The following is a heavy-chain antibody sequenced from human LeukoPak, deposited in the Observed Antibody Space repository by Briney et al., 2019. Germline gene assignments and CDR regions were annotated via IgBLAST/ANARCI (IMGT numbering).Heavy chain of an antibody. CDR1: GFTFSNFP. V-gene: IGHV3-30-3*01. D-gene: IGHD1-26*01. CDR3: ARHPIVGAPDYFDF. Sequence: TGGSLRLSCAAYGFTFSNFPMHWVSQAPGKGLEWVAVISYDGYTKNYADSVKGRFTISRDSSDNTLYLQMNSLRVEDTAMYYCARHPIVGAPDYFDFWGQGTLVTVSS. J-gene: IGHJ4*02. CDR2: ISYDGYTK.